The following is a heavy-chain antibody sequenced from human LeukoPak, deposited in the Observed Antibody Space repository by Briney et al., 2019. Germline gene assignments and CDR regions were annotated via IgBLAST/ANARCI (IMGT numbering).Heavy chain of an antibody. Sequence: PSETLSLTCTVSGGSISSYYWSWIRQPAGKGLEWIGRIYSSGSTNYNPSLKSRVTMSVDTSKNQFSLKLSSVTAADTAVYYCARDPPESDGDYSYYYYMDVWGKGTTVTVSS. V-gene: IGHV4-4*07. CDR2: IYSSGST. CDR1: GGSISSYY. D-gene: IGHD4-17*01. J-gene: IGHJ6*03. CDR3: ARDPPESDGDYSYYYYMDV.